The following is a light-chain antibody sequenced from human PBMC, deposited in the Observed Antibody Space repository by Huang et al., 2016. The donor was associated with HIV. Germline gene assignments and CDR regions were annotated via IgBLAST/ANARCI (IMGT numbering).Light chain of an antibody. Sequence: DIIMTQSPDSLAVSLGARATLNCRSSQSVYSSSTSKDYMAWFQQKPGQPPRLLLFWASTREAGVPDRFTGSGSGTHFTLTIASREAEDAAIYYCQQYYSSPQTFGQGTRVEVK. V-gene: IGKV4-1*01. CDR2: WAS. CDR1: QSVYSSSTSKDY. J-gene: IGKJ1*01. CDR3: QQYYSSPQT.